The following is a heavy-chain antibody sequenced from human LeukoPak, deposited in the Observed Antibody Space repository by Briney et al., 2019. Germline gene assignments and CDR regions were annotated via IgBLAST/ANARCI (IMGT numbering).Heavy chain of an antibody. D-gene: IGHD6-13*01. J-gene: IGHJ4*02. V-gene: IGHV4-59*01. CDR3: ARDSAAATFDY. Sequence: SETLSLTCTVSGGSISSYYWSWIRQPPGKGLEWIGYIYYSGSTNYNPSLKSRVTISVDTSKDQFSLKLSSVTAADTAVYYCARDSAAATFDYWGQGTLVTVSS. CDR1: GGSISSYY. CDR2: IYYSGST.